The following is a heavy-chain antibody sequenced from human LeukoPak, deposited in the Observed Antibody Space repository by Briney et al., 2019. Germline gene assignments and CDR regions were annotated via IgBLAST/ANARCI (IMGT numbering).Heavy chain of an antibody. CDR2: IYSGGST. J-gene: IGHJ4*02. CDR1: EFTVIINY. CDR3: AAFTPLRAFDF. V-gene: IGHV3-66*01. D-gene: IGHD3-16*01. Sequence: QPRGSLRLSCAASEFTVIINYMSGVRQAPGKGLGWVSFIYSGGSTYYTDSLRVRFTISRDSSKNTMYVQTTSLRAEDTAVYLRAAFTPLRAFDFWGPGTLVTVSS.